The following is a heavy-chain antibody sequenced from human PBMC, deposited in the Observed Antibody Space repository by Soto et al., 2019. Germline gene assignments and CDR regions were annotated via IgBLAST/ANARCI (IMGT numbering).Heavy chain of an antibody. Sequence: SETLSLTCTVSGGSISSYYWSWMRQPPGKGLEWIGYIYYSGSTNYNPSLKSRVTISVDTSKNQFSLKLSSVTAADTAVYYCARIGYTSSPTGYYYYGMDVWGQGTTVTVSS. CDR3: ARIGYTSSPTGYYYYGMDV. V-gene: IGHV4-59*01. D-gene: IGHD6-13*01. CDR2: IYYSGST. CDR1: GGSISSYY. J-gene: IGHJ6*02.